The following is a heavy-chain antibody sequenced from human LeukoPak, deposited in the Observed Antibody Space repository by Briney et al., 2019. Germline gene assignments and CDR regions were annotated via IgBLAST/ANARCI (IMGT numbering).Heavy chain of an antibody. CDR1: GGSISSYY. CDR2: IYYSGST. D-gene: IGHD3-3*01. V-gene: IGHV4-59*01. J-gene: IGHJ4*02. CDR3: ARGSSSNFWSGYFLDY. Sequence: SETLSLTCTVSGGSISSYYWSWIRQPPGKGLEWIGYIYYSGSTNYNPSLKSRVTISVDTSKNQFSLKLSSVTAADTAVYYCARGSSSNFWSGYFLDYWGQGTLVTVSS.